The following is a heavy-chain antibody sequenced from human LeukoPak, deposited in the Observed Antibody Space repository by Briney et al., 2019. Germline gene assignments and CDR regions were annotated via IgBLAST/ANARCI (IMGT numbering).Heavy chain of an antibody. CDR1: GFISSNSW. CDR2: IKHDGSEK. D-gene: IGHD6-13*01. Sequence: GGSLRLSCAASGFISSNSWMSWVRQAPGKGLEWVANIKHDGSEKTYVDSVKGRFTISRDNAQNSLYLHMDSLRAEDTAVYYCARDSGNTWYIQYWGQGTLVTVSS. V-gene: IGHV3-7*01. CDR3: ARDSGNTWYIQY. J-gene: IGHJ4*02.